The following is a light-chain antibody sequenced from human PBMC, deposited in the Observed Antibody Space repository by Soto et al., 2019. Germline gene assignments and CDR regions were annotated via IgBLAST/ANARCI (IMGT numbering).Light chain of an antibody. J-gene: IGKJ2*01. CDR2: DAS. CDR1: QSISSW. CDR3: QHYYTYSYT. Sequence: DIQMTQSPSTLSASVGDRVTITCRASQSISSWLAWYQQKPGKAPKLLIYDASSLESGVPSRFSGSGSGTEFTLTISSLQPDDFATYFCQHYYTYSYTFGQGTKVDI. V-gene: IGKV1-5*01.